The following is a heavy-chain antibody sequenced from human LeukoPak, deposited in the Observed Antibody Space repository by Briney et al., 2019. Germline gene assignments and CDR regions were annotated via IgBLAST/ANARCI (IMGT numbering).Heavy chain of an antibody. CDR3: ARLGKGVDY. D-gene: IGHD1-26*01. CDR2: IYYSGST. CDR1: GGSISSSSYY. J-gene: IGHJ4*02. Sequence: PSETLSLTCTVSGGSISSSSYYWGWIRQPPGKGLEWIGSIYYSGSTYYNPSLKSRVTVSVDTSKNQFSLKLSSVTAADTAVYYCARLGKGVDYWGQGTLVTVSS. V-gene: IGHV4-39*07.